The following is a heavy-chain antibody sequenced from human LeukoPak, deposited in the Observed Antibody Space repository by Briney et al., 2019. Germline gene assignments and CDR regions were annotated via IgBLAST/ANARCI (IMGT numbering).Heavy chain of an antibody. D-gene: IGHD3-22*01. Sequence: GGSLRLSCAASGFTFSDYYMSWIRQAPGKGLEWVSYISSSGSTIYYADSVKGRFTISRDNAKNSLYLQMNSLRAEDTAVYYCAGTGSGYYLGYYYYYMDVWGKGTTVTVSS. CDR1: GFTFSDYY. CDR3: AGTGSGYYLGYYYYYMDV. J-gene: IGHJ6*03. V-gene: IGHV3-11*04. CDR2: ISSSGSTI.